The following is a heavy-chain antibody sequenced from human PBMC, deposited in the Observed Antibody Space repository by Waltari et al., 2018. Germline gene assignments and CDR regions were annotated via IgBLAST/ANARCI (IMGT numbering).Heavy chain of an antibody. Sequence: EVQLVESGDGLVQPGGSMRLACAASGFTFSGYSMNWVRQAPGKGPEWISYINSGSTTISYADSVRGRFTISRDNAKSFLYLDLFSLRGEDTAVYYCVRDPYHDPSGYPGYWGQGTLVIVSS. CDR1: GFTFSGYS. J-gene: IGHJ4*02. CDR2: INSGSTTI. CDR3: VRDPYHDPSGYPGY. V-gene: IGHV3-48*01. D-gene: IGHD3-22*01.